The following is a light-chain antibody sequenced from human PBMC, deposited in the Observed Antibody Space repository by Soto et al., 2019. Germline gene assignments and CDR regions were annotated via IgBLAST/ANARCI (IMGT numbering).Light chain of an antibody. J-gene: IGKJ4*01. V-gene: IGKV1-39*01. CDR3: QQSYSNPLT. CDR2: GAS. CDR1: QSISSY. Sequence: DIQRNQSPSSLSASVGDRVTITCRASQSISSYLIWYQHKPGEAPKLLIYGASSLYSGVPSRFSCSGSGTELNLTINSLQPEDFATYYCQQSYSNPLTFGGGTKVEIK.